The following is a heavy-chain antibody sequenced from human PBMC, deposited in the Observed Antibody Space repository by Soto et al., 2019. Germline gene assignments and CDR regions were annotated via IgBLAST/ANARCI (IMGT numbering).Heavy chain of an antibody. CDR3: AKDQDTAMVTSMGYYYYGMDV. V-gene: IGHV3-30*18. J-gene: IGHJ6*02. CDR2: ISYDGSNK. Sequence: QVQLVESGGGVVQPGRSLRLSCAASGFTFSSYGMHWVRQAPGKGLEWVAVISYDGSNKYYADSVKGRFTISRDNSKNTPYLQMNSLRAEDTAVYYCAKDQDTAMVTSMGYYYYGMDVWGQGTTVTVSS. CDR1: GFTFSSYG. D-gene: IGHD5-18*01.